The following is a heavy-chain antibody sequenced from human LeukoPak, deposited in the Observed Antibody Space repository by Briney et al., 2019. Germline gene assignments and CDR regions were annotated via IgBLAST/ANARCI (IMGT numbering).Heavy chain of an antibody. CDR2: IYYSGST. CDR3: ARQLRGEAVAGHLQPFDY. V-gene: IGHV4-30-4*01. CDR1: GGSISSGAYY. Sequence: SETLSLTCTVSGGSISSGAYYWSWIRQPPGKGLEWIGHIYYSGSTYYNPSLQSRVTISVDTSKNQFSLKLSSVTAADTAVYFCARQLRGEAVAGHLQPFDYWGQGTLVTVSS. J-gene: IGHJ4*02. D-gene: IGHD6-19*01.